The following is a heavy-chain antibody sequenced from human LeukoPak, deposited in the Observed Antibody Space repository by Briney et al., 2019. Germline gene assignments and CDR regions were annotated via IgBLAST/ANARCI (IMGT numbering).Heavy chain of an antibody. V-gene: IGHV4-59*01. CDR2: IYYSGST. CDR3: ARERGYCSSTSCPNWFDP. J-gene: IGHJ5*02. Sequence: SETLSLTCTVSGGSISSYYWSWIRQPPGKGLEWIGYIYYSGSTNYNPSLKSRVTISVDTSKNQFPLKLSSVTAADTAVYYCARERGYCSSTSCPNWFDPWGQGTLVTVSS. CDR1: GGSISSYY. D-gene: IGHD2-2*01.